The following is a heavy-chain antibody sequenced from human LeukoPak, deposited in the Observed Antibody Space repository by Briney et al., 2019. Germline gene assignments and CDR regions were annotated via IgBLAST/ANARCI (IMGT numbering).Heavy chain of an antibody. CDR2: ISGSGGST. CDR3: AKYSHRGDSSIDY. J-gene: IGHJ4*02. CDR1: GFTFSSYG. D-gene: IGHD2-21*02. Sequence: GGSLRLSCAASGFTFSSYGMSWVRQAPGKGLEWVSAISGSGGSTYYADSVKGRFTISRDNSKNTLYLQMNSLRAEDTAVYYCAKYSHRGDSSIDYWGQGTLVTVSS. V-gene: IGHV3-23*01.